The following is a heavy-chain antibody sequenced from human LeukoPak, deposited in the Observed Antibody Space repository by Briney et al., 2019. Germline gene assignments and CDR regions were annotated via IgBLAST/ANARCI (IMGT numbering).Heavy chain of an antibody. V-gene: IGHV1-24*01. CDR3: ASPPVLRYFDWLPHTHWYFDL. CDR2: FDAEDGET. Sequence: ASVKVSCKVSGYTLTELSMHWVRQAPGKGLEWMGGFDAEDGETIYAQKFQGRVTMTEDTSTDTAYMELSSLRSEDTAVYYCASPPVLRYFDWLPHTHWYFDLWGRGTLVTVSS. D-gene: IGHD3-9*01. J-gene: IGHJ2*01. CDR1: GYTLTELS.